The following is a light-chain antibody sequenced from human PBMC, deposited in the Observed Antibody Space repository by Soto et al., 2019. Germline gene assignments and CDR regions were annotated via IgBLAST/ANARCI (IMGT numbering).Light chain of an antibody. V-gene: IGLV2-14*01. CDR1: NSDVGLYDF. CDR3: CSYAGNRRV. Sequence: QSALTQPASVSGTPGQSITISCTGSNSDVGLYDFVSWYQHHPGRAPKLIVSEVSHRPSGISNRFSGSKSGNTASLTISGLQSEDEADYFCCSYAGNRRVFGGGTKVTVL. J-gene: IGLJ3*02. CDR2: EVS.